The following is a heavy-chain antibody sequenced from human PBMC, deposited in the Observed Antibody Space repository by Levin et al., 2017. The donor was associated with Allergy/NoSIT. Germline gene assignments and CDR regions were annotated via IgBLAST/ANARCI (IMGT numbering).Heavy chain of an antibody. CDR3: ARDRGDTLTGYWLHGYYMDG. Sequence: GGSLRLSCAASGFPFSRYWMHWVRQVPGKGLVWVSRTNGDETSTTYADFVKGRFTSSRDNAKNTLYLQMNSLRAEDTAVYYCARDRGDTLTGYWLHGYYMDGWGRGTTVTVSS. CDR1: GFPFSRYW. D-gene: IGHD3-9*01. CDR2: TNGDETST. V-gene: IGHV3-74*03. J-gene: IGHJ6*03.